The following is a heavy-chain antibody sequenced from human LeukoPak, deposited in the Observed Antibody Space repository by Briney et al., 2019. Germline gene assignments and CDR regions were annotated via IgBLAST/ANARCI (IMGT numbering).Heavy chain of an antibody. CDR3: ARVRSGWYMDY. J-gene: IGHJ4*02. Sequence: PGGSLRLSCAASGFTFSSYAMSWVRQAPGKGLEWVSAISGSGGSTYYADSVKGRFTISRDNSKNTLYLQMSSLRVEDTAVYYCARVRSGWYMDYWGQGTLVTVSS. V-gene: IGHV3-23*01. CDR1: GFTFSSYA. D-gene: IGHD6-19*01. CDR2: ISGSGGST.